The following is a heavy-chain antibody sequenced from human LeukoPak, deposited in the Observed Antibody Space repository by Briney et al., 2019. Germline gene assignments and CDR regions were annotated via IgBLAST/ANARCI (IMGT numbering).Heavy chain of an antibody. D-gene: IGHD3-10*01. Sequence: GGSLRVSCAASGFTFSSYAMSWVRQAPGKGLEWVSAISGSGGSTYYADSVKGRFTISRDNSKNTLYLQMNSLRAEDTAVYYCAKGLLWFGEPDYWGQGTLVTVSS. V-gene: IGHV3-23*01. CDR2: ISGSGGST. CDR1: GFTFSSYA. CDR3: AKGLLWFGEPDY. J-gene: IGHJ4*02.